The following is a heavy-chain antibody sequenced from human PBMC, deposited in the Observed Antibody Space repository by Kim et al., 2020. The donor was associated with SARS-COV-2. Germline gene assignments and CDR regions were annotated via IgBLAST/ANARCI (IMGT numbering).Heavy chain of an antibody. CDR2: IYYSGNT. D-gene: IGHD6-6*01. J-gene: IGHJ3*02. CDR3: ARTIAVRPEALDI. CDR1: GGSISSSNYY. Sequence: SETLSLTCTVSGGSISSSNYYWGWIRQPPGKGLEWTRYIYYSGNTYYNPSLKSRVTVSVDTSKNQFSLKLSSVTAADTAVYYCARTIAVRPEALDIWSLG. V-gene: IGHV4-39*01.